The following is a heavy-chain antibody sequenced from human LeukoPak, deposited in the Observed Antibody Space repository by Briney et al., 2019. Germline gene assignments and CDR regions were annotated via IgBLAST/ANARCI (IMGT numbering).Heavy chain of an antibody. CDR1: GFTFRSYS. CDR3: ARGHHYGSSFDY. Sequence: GGTLRLSCAASGFTFRSYSMNGVPHAPGKGLEWVSSISSSSSYIYYADSVKGRFTISRDNAKNALYLQMNSLRAEDTAVYYCARGHHYGSSFDYWGQGTLVSVSS. CDR2: ISSSSSYI. V-gene: IGHV3-21*01. D-gene: IGHD4-17*01. J-gene: IGHJ4*02.